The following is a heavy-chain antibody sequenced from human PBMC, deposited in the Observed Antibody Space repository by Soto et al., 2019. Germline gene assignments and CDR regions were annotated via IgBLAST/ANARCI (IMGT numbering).Heavy chain of an antibody. CDR1: GYTFPSYG. V-gene: IGHV1-18*01. J-gene: IGHJ5*02. CDR2: ISAYNGNT. CDR3: ARVVGALGPWFDP. Sequence: ASVKVSCKASGYTFPSYGISWVRRAPGQGLEWMGRISAYNGNTNYAQKLQGRVTMTTDTSTSTAYMELRSLRSDDTAVYYCARVVGALGPWFDPWGQGTLVTVSS. D-gene: IGHD1-26*01.